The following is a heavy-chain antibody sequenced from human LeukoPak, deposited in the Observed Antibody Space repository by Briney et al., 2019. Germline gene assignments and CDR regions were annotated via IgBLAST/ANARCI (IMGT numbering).Heavy chain of an antibody. J-gene: IGHJ4*02. CDR2: IYTSGST. CDR3: ARDRRTDGIDY. D-gene: IGHD3/OR15-3a*01. V-gene: IGHV4-4*07. Sequence: SETLSLTCTVSGGPISSYSWSWIRQPAGKGLEWIGRIYTSGSTNYNPSLKSRVTISVDTSKNQFSLKLSSVTAADTAVYYGARDRRTDGIDYWGQGTLVTVSS. CDR1: GGPISSYS.